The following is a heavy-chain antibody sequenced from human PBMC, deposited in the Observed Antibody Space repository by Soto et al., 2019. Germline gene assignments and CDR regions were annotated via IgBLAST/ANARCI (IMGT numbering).Heavy chain of an antibody. V-gene: IGHV3-21*01. D-gene: IGHD4-17*01. Sequence: EVQLVESGGGLGKPGGSLRLSCAASGFTFSSYSMNWVRQAPGKGLEWVSSISSSSSYIYYADSVKGRFTISRDNAKNSLYLQMNSLRAEDTAVYYCARDFHYGDYDAFDIWGQGTMVTVSS. J-gene: IGHJ3*02. CDR1: GFTFSSYS. CDR3: ARDFHYGDYDAFDI. CDR2: ISSSSSYI.